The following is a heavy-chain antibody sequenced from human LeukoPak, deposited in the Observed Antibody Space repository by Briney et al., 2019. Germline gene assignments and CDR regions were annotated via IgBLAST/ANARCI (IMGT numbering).Heavy chain of an antibody. CDR3: AREETYGSGSPPDY. CDR1: GYTFSSYG. V-gene: IGHV1-18*01. Sequence: ASVKVSCKASGYTFSSYGISWVRQAPGQGLEWMGWISTHNGNTNYAQKVQGRVTMTIDTSTSTAYMELRSLRSDDTALYYCAREETYGSGSPPDYWGQGTLVTVSS. J-gene: IGHJ4*02. CDR2: ISTHNGNT. D-gene: IGHD3-10*01.